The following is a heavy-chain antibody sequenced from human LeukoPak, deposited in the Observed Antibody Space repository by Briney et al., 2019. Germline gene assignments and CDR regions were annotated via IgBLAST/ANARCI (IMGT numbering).Heavy chain of an antibody. Sequence: GRSLRLSCAASGFTFSSYGMHRVRQAPGKGLEWVAVIWYDGSNKYYADSVKGRFTISRDNSKNTLYLQMNSLRAEDTAVYYCAREGGDILTGYYNDYWGQGTLVTVSS. CDR2: IWYDGSNK. J-gene: IGHJ4*02. V-gene: IGHV3-33*01. CDR1: GFTFSSYG. CDR3: AREGGDILTGYYNDY. D-gene: IGHD3-9*01.